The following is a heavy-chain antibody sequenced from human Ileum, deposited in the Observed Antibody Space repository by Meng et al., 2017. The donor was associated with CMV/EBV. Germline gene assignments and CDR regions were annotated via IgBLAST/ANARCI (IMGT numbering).Heavy chain of an antibody. CDR3: AREGSAVH. CDR1: GTSITGYY. D-gene: IGHD6-13*01. CDR2: IYTSGST. Sequence: QVQLQESGPGRVKPSETLSLTCTVSGTSITGYYWSWIRQSAAKGLEWIGRIYTSGSTNYNPSLHSRVSMSIDTSKNQFSLKLRSVTAADTAVYYCAREGSAVHWGQGTLVTVFS. V-gene: IGHV4-4*07. J-gene: IGHJ4*02.